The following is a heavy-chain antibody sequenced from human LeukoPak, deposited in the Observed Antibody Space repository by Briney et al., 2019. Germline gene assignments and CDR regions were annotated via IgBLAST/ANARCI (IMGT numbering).Heavy chain of an antibody. CDR2: NIPIFGTA. Sequence: SVKVSCKASGGTFSSYAISWVRQAPGQGLEGMGGNIPIFGTANYAQKFKGRVTITADECTSTAYMELSSLRPEDTAVYYCARTQSVGAAADPDYWGQGTLVTVSS. CDR3: ARTQSVGAAADPDY. J-gene: IGHJ4*02. D-gene: IGHD6-13*01. V-gene: IGHV1-69*13. CDR1: GGTFSSYA.